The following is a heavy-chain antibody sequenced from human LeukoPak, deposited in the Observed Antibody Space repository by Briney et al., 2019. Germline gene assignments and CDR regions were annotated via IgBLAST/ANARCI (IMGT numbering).Heavy chain of an antibody. D-gene: IGHD3-10*01. CDR1: GFTVSSNY. Sequence: GGSLRLSCAASGFTVSSNYMSWVRQAPGKGLEWVAVISYDGSNKYYADSVKGRFTISGDNSKNTLYLQMNSLRAEDTAVYYCASATRGMRIRRYYYGMDVWGQGTTVTVSS. CDR2: ISYDGSNK. CDR3: ASATRGMRIRRYYYGMDV. V-gene: IGHV3-30-3*01. J-gene: IGHJ6*02.